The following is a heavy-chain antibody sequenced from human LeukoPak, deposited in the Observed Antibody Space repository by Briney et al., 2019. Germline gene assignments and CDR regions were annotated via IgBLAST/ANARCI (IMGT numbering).Heavy chain of an antibody. CDR1: GFTFSSYA. D-gene: IGHD6-13*01. Sequence: GGSLRLSCAASGFTFSSYAMSWVRQAPGKGLERFSAISGSGGSTYYADSVKGRFTISRDNSKNTLYLQMNSLRAEDTAVYYCAKDRSIAAAGRNYYYGMDVWGKGTTVTVSS. CDR3: AKDRSIAAAGRNYYYGMDV. V-gene: IGHV3-23*01. CDR2: ISGSGGST. J-gene: IGHJ6*04.